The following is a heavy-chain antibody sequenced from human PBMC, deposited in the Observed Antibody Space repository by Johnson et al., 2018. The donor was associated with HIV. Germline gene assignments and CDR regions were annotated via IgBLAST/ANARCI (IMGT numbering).Heavy chain of an antibody. V-gene: IGHV3-30*02. CDR3: AKDVDSSRWWRAFDM. D-gene: IGHD6-13*01. J-gene: IGHJ3*02. CDR1: GFTFSSYG. CDR2: IQSDGKIN. Sequence: QVQLVESGGGVVQPGRSLRLSCTASGFTFSSYGMHWVRPAPGKGLEWVAFIQSDGKINFYADSVKGRFTISRDNSKNSFYIHMHSLSAEDTAVYYCAKDVDSSRWWRAFDMGGQGTMVSVSS.